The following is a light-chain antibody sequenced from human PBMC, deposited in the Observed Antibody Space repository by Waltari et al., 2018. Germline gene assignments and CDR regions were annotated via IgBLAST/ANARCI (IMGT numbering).Light chain of an antibody. CDR1: SSNIGAGYA. CDR3: QCYDSSLSGSV. V-gene: IGLV1-40*01. CDR2: GTP. Sequence: QSVLTQPPSVSGAPGQRVTISCTGSSSNIGAGYAVHWYQQPPGTAPKTLIYGTPNRPYVVPDLFSGSKSGTSASLAITGLQAEDEADYYCQCYDSSLSGSVFGGGTKLTVL. J-gene: IGLJ3*02.